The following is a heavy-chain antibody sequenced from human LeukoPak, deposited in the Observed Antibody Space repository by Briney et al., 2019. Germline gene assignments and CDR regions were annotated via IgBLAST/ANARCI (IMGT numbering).Heavy chain of an antibody. V-gene: IGHV4-59*01. CDR3: ARFEEQWLVRGWFDP. J-gene: IGHJ5*02. Sequence: SETLSLTCTVSGVSISSYYWSWIRQPPGKGLEWIGYIYYSESTNYNPSLKSRVTISVDTSKNQFSLKLSSVTAADTAVYYCARFEEQWLVRGWFDPWGQGTLVTVSS. CDR1: GVSISSYY. CDR2: IYYSEST. D-gene: IGHD6-19*01.